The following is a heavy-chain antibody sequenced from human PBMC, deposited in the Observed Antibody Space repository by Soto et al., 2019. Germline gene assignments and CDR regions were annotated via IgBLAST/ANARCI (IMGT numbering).Heavy chain of an antibody. CDR3: AKDTQDSSSNNWFDP. CDR1: GFTFSSYG. Sequence: GGSLRLSCAASGFTFSSYGMHWVRQAPGKGLEWVAVISYEGSNKYYADSGKGRFTISRENSKNTRFLKMNSLRAEDTAVYYCAKDTQDSSSNNWFDPWGQGTLVTVSS. CDR2: ISYEGSNK. V-gene: IGHV3-30*18. D-gene: IGHD6-6*01. J-gene: IGHJ5*02.